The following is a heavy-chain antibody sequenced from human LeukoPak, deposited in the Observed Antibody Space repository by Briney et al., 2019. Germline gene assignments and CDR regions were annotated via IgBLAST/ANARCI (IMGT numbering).Heavy chain of an antibody. J-gene: IGHJ4*02. CDR3: AREGVGATKRGAFDY. V-gene: IGHV1-69*13. Sequence: ASVKVSCKASGGTFSSYAISWVRQAPGQGLEWMGGIIPIFGTANYAQKFQGRVTITADESTSTAHMELSSLRFEDTAVYYCAREGVGATKRGAFDYWGQGTLVTVSS. CDR1: GGTFSSYA. CDR2: IIPIFGTA. D-gene: IGHD1-26*01.